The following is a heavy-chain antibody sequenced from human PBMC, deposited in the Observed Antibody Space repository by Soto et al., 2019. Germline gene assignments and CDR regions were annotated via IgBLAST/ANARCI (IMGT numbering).Heavy chain of an antibody. Sequence: ESGGGLVQPGGSLRLSCAASGFTFSSYAMTWVRQAPGKGLEWVSGISGSGGGTYYADSVKGRFTISRDNSKSTLYLQMNSLRAEDTAVYYCAKVSLGATTITDYYYYGMDVWGQGATVTVSS. CDR3: AKVSLGATTITDYYYYGMDV. J-gene: IGHJ6*02. CDR2: ISGSGGGT. D-gene: IGHD1-26*01. V-gene: IGHV3-23*01. CDR1: GFTFSSYA.